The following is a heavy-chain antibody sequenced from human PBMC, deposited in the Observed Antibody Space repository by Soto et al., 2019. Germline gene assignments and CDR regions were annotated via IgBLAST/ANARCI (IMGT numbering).Heavy chain of an antibody. CDR1: GYSFTSYW. J-gene: IGHJ6*02. CDR2: IYPGDSDT. V-gene: IGHV5-51*01. Sequence: GESLKISCKGSGYSFTSYWIGWVRQMPGKGLEWMGIIYPGDSDTRYSPSFQGQVTISADKSISTAYLQWSSLKASDTAMYYCARLSWYLWSPYYYYGMDVWGQGTTVTVSS. D-gene: IGHD3-10*01. CDR3: ARLSWYLWSPYYYYGMDV.